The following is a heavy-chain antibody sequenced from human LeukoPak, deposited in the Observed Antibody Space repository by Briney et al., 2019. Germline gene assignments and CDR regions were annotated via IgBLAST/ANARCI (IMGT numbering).Heavy chain of an antibody. CDR3: ARTPYIVSDAFDI. D-gene: IGHD5/OR15-5a*01. Sequence: SETLSLTCTVSGGSISSYYWSWIRQPPGKGLEWIGYIYYSGSTNYNPSLKSRVTISVDTSKNQFSLKLSSVTAADTAVYYCARTPYIVSDAFDIWGQGTMATVSS. CDR1: GGSISSYY. V-gene: IGHV4-59*08. J-gene: IGHJ3*02. CDR2: IYYSGST.